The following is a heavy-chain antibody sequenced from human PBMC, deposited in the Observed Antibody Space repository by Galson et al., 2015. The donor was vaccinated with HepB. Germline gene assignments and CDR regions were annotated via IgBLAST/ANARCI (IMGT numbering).Heavy chain of an antibody. CDR1: GGTFSSYA. V-gene: IGHV1-69*13. D-gene: IGHD3-3*01. CDR3: ARGPRIYYDFWSGYYGNYYYYYMDV. CDR2: IIPIFGTA. Sequence: SVKVSCNASGGTFSSYAISWVRQAPGQGLEWMGGIIPIFGTANYAQKFQGRVTITADESTSTAYMELSSLRSEDAAVYYCARGPRIYYDFWSGYYGNYYYYYMDVWGKGTTVTVSS. J-gene: IGHJ6*03.